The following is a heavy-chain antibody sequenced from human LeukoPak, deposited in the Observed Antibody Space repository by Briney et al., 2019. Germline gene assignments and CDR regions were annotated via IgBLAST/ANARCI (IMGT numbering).Heavy chain of an antibody. J-gene: IGHJ6*03. V-gene: IGHV3-53*01. D-gene: IGHD6-25*01. CDR2: IYSGGST. CDR3: ARAAANYYYYYVDV. Sequence: GGSLRLSCAASGFTVSSNYMSWVRQAPGKGLEWVSVIYSGGSTYYADSVKGRFTISRDNSKNTLYLQMNSLRAEDTAVYYCARAAANYYYYYVDVWGKGTTVTVSS. CDR1: GFTVSSNY.